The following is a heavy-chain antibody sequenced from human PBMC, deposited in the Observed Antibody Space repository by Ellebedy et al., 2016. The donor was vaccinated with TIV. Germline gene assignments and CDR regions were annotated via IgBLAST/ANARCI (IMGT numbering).Heavy chain of an antibody. V-gene: IGHV3-33*08. CDR3: AIDRCSNGVCPYFDY. Sequence: GESLKISCAASGFTFSSYGMRWVRQAPGKGLEWVAVIWYDGTNKYYADSLKGRFIISRDNSKNTLYLQMNSLRAEDTAVYYCAIDRCSNGVCPYFDYWGQGTLVTVAS. CDR2: IWYDGTNK. J-gene: IGHJ4*02. D-gene: IGHD2-8*01. CDR1: GFTFSSYG.